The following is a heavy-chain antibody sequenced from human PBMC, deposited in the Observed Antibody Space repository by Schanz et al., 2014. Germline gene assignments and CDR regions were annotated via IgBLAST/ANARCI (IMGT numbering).Heavy chain of an antibody. J-gene: IGHJ5*02. Sequence: EVLLLESGGRVERPGGSLRLSCTGSRFTISRNPIHWVRQAPGKGLEWVASIKQEGDEKNYVDSVKGRFTISRDNANNSLFLRMNSLRAEDTAVYYCASDYNYFETEAPWGQGTLVTVSS. CDR2: IKQEGDEK. CDR1: RFTISRNP. CDR3: ASDYNYFETEAP. V-gene: IGHV3-7*01. D-gene: IGHD3-16*01.